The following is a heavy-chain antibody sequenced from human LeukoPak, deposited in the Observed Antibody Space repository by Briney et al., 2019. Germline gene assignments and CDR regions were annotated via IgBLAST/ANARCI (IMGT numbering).Heavy chain of an antibody. J-gene: IGHJ4*02. Sequence: GRSLRVSCAASGFTFSSYGMHWVRQAPGNGLEWVAVISYDGSDKYSADSVKGRFTISRDNSKNTLYLQMNSLRAEDTAVYYCAKNAHYQGYSYGGIDYWGQGTLVTVSS. CDR3: AKNAHYQGYSYGGIDY. D-gene: IGHD5-18*01. CDR1: GFTFSSYG. CDR2: ISYDGSDK. V-gene: IGHV3-30*18.